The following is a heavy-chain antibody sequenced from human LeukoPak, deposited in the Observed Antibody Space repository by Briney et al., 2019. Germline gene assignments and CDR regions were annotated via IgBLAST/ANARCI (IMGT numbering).Heavy chain of an antibody. D-gene: IGHD1-7*01. CDR1: GFTFSDYY. Sequence: GGSLRLSCAASGFTFSDYYMSWIRQAPGKGLGGVLYITSSGGNIYYADSVKGRFTISRDNAKNSLSMEMTSLTVEDTGVYYCARGTTGTTVAYGYSLDSWGQGTLVTVSS. V-gene: IGHV3-11*01. CDR2: ITSSGGNI. J-gene: IGHJ4*02. CDR3: ARGTTGTTVAYGYSLDS.